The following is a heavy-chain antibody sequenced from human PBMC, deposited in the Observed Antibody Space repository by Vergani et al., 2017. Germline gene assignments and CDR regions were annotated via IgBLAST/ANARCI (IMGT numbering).Heavy chain of an antibody. CDR2: ISSSSSYI. CDR1: GFTFSSYS. J-gene: IGHJ4*02. D-gene: IGHD6-13*01. Sequence: EVQLVESGGGLVKPGGSLRLSCAASGFTFSSYSMNWVRQAPGKEREWVSSISSSSSYIYYADSVKGRFTISRDNAKNSLYLQMNSLRAEDTAVYYCARDIRPTRGAGTPYFDYWGQGTLVTVSS. V-gene: IGHV3-21*01. CDR3: ARDIRPTRGAGTPYFDY.